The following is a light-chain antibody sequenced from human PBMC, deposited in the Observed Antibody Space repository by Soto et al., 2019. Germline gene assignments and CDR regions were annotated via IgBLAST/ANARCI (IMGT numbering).Light chain of an antibody. CDR1: QDISNY. CDR2: DAS. CDR3: QQYDNLPPALT. Sequence: DIQMTQSPSSLSASVGDRVTITCQASQDISNYLNWYQQKPGKAPKLPIYDASNLETGVPSRFSGSGSGTDFTFTISSLQPEDIATYYCQQYDNLPPALTFGGGTKGDIK. V-gene: IGKV1-33*01. J-gene: IGKJ4*01.